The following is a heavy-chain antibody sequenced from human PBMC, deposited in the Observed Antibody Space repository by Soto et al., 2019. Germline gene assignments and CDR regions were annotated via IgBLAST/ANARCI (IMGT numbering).Heavy chain of an antibody. CDR2: IRSKAYGGTT. CDR3: TRDEPYSSSSIHPYYYYGMDV. V-gene: IGHV3-49*03. J-gene: IGHJ6*02. D-gene: IGHD6-6*01. CDR1: GLTFGDYA. Sequence: GGSLRLSCTASGLTFGDYAMSWFRQAPGKGLEWVGFIRSKAYGGTTEYAASVKGRFTISRDDSKSIAYLQMNSLKTEDTAVYYCTRDEPYSSSSIHPYYYYGMDVWGQGTTVTVSS.